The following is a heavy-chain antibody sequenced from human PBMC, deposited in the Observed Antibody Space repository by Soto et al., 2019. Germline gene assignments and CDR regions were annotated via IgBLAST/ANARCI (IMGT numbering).Heavy chain of an antibody. Sequence: QVQLVQSGAEVKKPGSSVKVSCKASGYPFTSQYIHWVRHAPGQGFQWMGIINPRDGKTTYAQNFQGTITMTRDTSTSTLYLELTSLTSDDTAVYYCGRVGQVLAETFDSWGQGTLITVSS. V-gene: IGHV1-46*01. CDR2: INPRDGKT. CDR3: GRVGQVLAETFDS. D-gene: IGHD3-3*01. J-gene: IGHJ4*02. CDR1: GYPFTSQY.